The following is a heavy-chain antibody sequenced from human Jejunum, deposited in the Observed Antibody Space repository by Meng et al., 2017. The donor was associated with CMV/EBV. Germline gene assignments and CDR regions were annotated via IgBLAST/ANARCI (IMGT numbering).Heavy chain of an antibody. CDR3: ARAYSSSCRADY. Sequence: TVSGGSIRSYYWNWFRQPPGKGLGWIGYVYYSGGTHYNPSLKSRVTISVDTSKNQFSLKLSSVTAADTAVYYCARAYSSSCRADYWGQGTQVTVSS. J-gene: IGHJ4*02. V-gene: IGHV4-59*01. CDR2: VYYSGGT. CDR1: GGSIRSYY. D-gene: IGHD6-6*01.